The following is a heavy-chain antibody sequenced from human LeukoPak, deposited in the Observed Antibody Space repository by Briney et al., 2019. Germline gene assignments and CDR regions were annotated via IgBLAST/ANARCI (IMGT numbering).Heavy chain of an antibody. CDR1: GYTFTSYG. V-gene: IGHV1-18*01. Sequence: ASVKVSCKASGYTFTSYGISWVRQAPGQGLEWMEWISAYNGNTNYAQKLQGRVTMTTDTSTSTAYMELRSLRSDDTAVYYCARVEIRYFDWLSGFPRAVNWFDPWGQGTLVTVSS. CDR2: ISAYNGNT. D-gene: IGHD3-9*01. CDR3: ARVEIRYFDWLSGFPRAVNWFDP. J-gene: IGHJ5*02.